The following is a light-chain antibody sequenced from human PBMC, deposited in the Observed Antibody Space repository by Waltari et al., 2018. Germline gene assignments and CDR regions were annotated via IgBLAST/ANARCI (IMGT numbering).Light chain of an antibody. Sequence: EMVMTQSPASLSVSPGERATLPCRASQSLSSNLAWYQQKPGQAPRLLFYGASIRATGIPARFSGSGSGTDFTLTINSMQSEDIAVYYCQQYNNWPLLFGQGTKVEIK. V-gene: IGKV3-15*01. CDR3: QQYNNWPLL. J-gene: IGKJ1*01. CDR1: QSLSSN. CDR2: GAS.